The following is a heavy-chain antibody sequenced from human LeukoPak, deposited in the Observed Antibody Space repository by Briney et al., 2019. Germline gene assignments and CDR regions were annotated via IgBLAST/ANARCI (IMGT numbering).Heavy chain of an antibody. J-gene: IGHJ4*02. V-gene: IGHV1-2*02. Sequence: ASVKVSCKASGYTFTGYYIHWVRQAPGQGLDWMGWINPNSGATYYTQNFQGRVTMTRDTSINTVYMELSRLTSDDTAMYYCARAPIYCTSSSCGLAYFDCWGQGTLLTVSS. CDR2: INPNSGAT. D-gene: IGHD2-2*01. CDR1: GYTFTGYY. CDR3: ARAPIYCTSSSCGLAYFDC.